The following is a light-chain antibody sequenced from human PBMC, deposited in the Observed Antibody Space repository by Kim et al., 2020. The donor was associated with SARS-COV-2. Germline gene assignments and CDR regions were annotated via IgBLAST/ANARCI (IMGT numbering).Light chain of an antibody. CDR2: AAS. CDR1: QSISSY. Sequence: DIQMTQSPSSLSASVGDRVTITCRASQSISSYLNWYQQKPGKAPKLLIYAASSLQSGVPSRFSGSGSGTDFTLTISSLQPEDFATYYCQQSYSAPFAVGGATQVDIK. CDR3: QQSYSAPFA. J-gene: IGKJ4*01. V-gene: IGKV1-39*01.